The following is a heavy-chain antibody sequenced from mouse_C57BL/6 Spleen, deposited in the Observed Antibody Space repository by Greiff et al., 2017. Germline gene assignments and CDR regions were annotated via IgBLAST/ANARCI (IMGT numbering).Heavy chain of an antibody. CDR1: GYTFTSYW. V-gene: IGHV1-52*01. D-gene: IGHD2-4*01. J-gene: IGHJ2*01. Sequence: VQLQQPGAELVRPGSSVKLSCKASGYTFTSYWMHWVKQRPIQGLEWIGNIDPSDSETHYNQKFKDKATLTVDKSSSTAYMQLSSLTSEDSAVYYCAAIYYDYGGYWGQGTTLTVSS. CDR2: IDPSDSET. CDR3: AAIYYDYGGY.